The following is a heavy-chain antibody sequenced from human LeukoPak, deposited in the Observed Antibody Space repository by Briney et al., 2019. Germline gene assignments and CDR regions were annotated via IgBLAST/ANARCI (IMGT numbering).Heavy chain of an antibody. CDR3: ARGLRPCEEYYFDY. Sequence: SETLSLTCTVSGGSISSHYWSWIRQPPGKGLEWIGYIYYGGSTNYNPSLKSRVTISVDTSKNQFSLKLSSVTAADTAVYYCARGLRPCEEYYFDYWGQGTLVTVSS. J-gene: IGHJ4*02. CDR1: GGSISSHY. V-gene: IGHV4-59*11. CDR2: IYYGGST. D-gene: IGHD4-17*01.